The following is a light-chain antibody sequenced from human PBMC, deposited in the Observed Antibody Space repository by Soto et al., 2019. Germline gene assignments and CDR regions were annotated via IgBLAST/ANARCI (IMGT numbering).Light chain of an antibody. CDR3: QQYGNSPLT. CDR1: RTVSANN. V-gene: IGKV3-20*01. J-gene: IGKJ4*01. CDR2: GSS. Sequence: DTLLTQSPGALSLSPGERATLSCRASRTVSANNLAWYQQKPGQPPRLLVYGSSTRATGIPDRFSGSGSGTDFTLTIPRLEPEDSAMFYCQQYGNSPLTVGGGTKVDIK.